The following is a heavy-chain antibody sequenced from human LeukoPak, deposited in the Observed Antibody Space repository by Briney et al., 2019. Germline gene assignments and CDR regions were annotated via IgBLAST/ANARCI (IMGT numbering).Heavy chain of an antibody. CDR2: INSDGSST. J-gene: IGHJ6*03. CDR3: ARDYFNCSSTSCQSYYYYYYMDV. V-gene: IGHV3-74*01. CDR1: GFTFSSYW. D-gene: IGHD2-2*01. Sequence: GGSLRLSCAASGFTFSSYWMHWVRQAPGKGLVWVSRINSDGSSTSYADSVKGRFTISRDNAKNTLYLQMNSLRAEDTAVYYCARDYFNCSSTSCQSYYYYYYMDVWGKGTTVTVSS.